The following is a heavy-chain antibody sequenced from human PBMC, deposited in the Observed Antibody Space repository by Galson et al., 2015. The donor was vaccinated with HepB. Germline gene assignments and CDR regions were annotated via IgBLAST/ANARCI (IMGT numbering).Heavy chain of an antibody. CDR3: AHSRLRWYNWYFDL. CDR2: IYWDDDK. CDR1: GFSLSTSGVG. D-gene: IGHD4-23*01. Sequence: PALVKPTQTLTLTCTFSGFSLSTSGVGVGWIRQPPGKALEWLALIYWDDDKRYSPSLKSRLTITKDTSKNQVVLTMTNMDPVDTATYYCAHSRLRWYNWYFDLWGRGTLVTVSS. J-gene: IGHJ2*01. V-gene: IGHV2-5*02.